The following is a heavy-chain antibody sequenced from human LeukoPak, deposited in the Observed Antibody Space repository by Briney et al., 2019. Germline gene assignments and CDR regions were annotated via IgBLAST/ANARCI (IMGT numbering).Heavy chain of an antibody. D-gene: IGHD6-19*01. J-gene: IGHJ4*02. V-gene: IGHV4-34*01. Sequence: SETLSLTCAVYGGSFSGYYWSWIRQPPGKGLEWIGEINHSGSTIYNPSLKSRVTISVDTSKNQFSLKLSSVTAADTAVYYCARVSGIAVAGIDYWGQGTLVTVSS. CDR3: ARVSGIAVAGIDY. CDR2: INHSGST. CDR1: GGSFSGYY.